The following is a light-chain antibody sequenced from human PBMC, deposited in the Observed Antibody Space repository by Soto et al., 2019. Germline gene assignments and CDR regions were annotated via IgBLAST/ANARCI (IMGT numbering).Light chain of an antibody. V-gene: IGKV3-11*01. CDR3: QQRSNWPPT. J-gene: IGKJ1*01. CDR2: DVS. Sequence: EIVLTQSPATLSLSPGERATLSCRASQSVSSYLAWYQQKPGQAPRLLIYDVSNRATGIPARFSGSGSGTDFTLGVSSLEPEDFAVYYCQQRSNWPPTFGQGNKVDIK. CDR1: QSVSSY.